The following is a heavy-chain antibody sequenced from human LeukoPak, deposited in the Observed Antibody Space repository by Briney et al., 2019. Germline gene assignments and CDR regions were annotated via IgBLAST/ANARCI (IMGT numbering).Heavy chain of an antibody. CDR2: MNPNSGNT. V-gene: IGHV1-8*01. CDR3: ARGRAWFGELLRLEGYYFDY. D-gene: IGHD3-10*01. J-gene: IGHJ4*02. Sequence: ASVKVSCKASGYTFTSYDINWVRQATGQGLEWMGWMNPNSGNTGYAQKFQGRVTMTRNTSISTAYMELSSLRSEDTAVYYCARGRAWFGELLRLEGYYFDYWGQGTLVTVSS. CDR1: GYTFTSYD.